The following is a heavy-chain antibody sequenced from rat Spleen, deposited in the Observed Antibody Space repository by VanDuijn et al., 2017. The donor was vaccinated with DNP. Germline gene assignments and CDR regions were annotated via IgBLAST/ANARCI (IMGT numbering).Heavy chain of an antibody. CDR2: ISNDGGKT. Sequence: EVQLVESGGGLVQPGRSMKLSCAASGFTFSNYYMAWVRQAPAKGLEWVASISNDGGKTYYRDSVKGRFTISRDNARNTLYLEMDSLRSEETATYFCARQLGGPDYWGQGVMVTVSS. CDR1: GFTFSNYY. J-gene: IGHJ2*01. CDR3: ARQLGGPDY. V-gene: IGHV5S11*01. D-gene: IGHD5-1*01.